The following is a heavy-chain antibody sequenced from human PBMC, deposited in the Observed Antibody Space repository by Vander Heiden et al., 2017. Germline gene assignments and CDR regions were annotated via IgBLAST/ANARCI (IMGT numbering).Heavy chain of an antibody. CDR2: ISSSSSTI. J-gene: IGHJ4*02. Sequence: EVQLVESGGGLVQPGGSLRLSCAASAFTFRSYSMNWVRQAPGKGLEWVSYISSSSSTIYYADSVKGRVTISRDNAKNSLYLQMNSLRDEDTAVYYCARAYFTNGGCYPDLFDYWGQGTLVTVSS. D-gene: IGHD2-8*01. V-gene: IGHV3-48*02. CDR3: ARAYFTNGGCYPDLFDY. CDR1: AFTFRSYS.